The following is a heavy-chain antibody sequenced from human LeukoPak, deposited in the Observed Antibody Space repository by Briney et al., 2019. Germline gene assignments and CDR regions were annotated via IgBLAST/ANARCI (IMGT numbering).Heavy chain of an antibody. CDR2: IISSSSSSYI. Sequence: GGSPRLSCAASGFTFSFYSMNWVRQAPGKGLEWVASIISSSSSSYIYYADSVKGRFTISRDNAKNSLYLQMSSLRAEDTAVYYCARRDILTGFDYWGQGTLVTVSS. D-gene: IGHD3-9*01. J-gene: IGHJ4*02. V-gene: IGHV3-21*01. CDR3: ARRDILTGFDY. CDR1: GFTFSFYS.